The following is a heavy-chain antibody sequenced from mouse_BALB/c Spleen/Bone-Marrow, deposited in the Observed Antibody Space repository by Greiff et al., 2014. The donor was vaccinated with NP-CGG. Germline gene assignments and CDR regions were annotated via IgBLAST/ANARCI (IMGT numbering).Heavy chain of an antibody. CDR1: GFTFTDYE. CDR3: KRYKVGDFDY. CDR2: IHPGSGGT. Sequence: QVQLQQSGAELVRPGASVKLSCTALGFTFTDYEMHWVKQTPVHGPEWIGTIHPGSGGTAYNQKFKGKATLTADKSSSTAYMELSSLTCEDSDVDDRKRYKVGDFDYWGQGTTLTVSS. D-gene: IGHD1-3*01. J-gene: IGHJ2*01. V-gene: IGHV1-15*01.